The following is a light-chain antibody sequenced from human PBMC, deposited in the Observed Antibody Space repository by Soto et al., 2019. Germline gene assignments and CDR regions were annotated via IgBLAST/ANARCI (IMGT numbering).Light chain of an antibody. Sequence: EIVLTQSPATLSLSPGERATLSCRASQSVSNYLAWFQQKPGQAPRLLIYDASNRATGIPARFSGSGSGTDFTFIISSLEPENIAVYYCQQRSSWPLLTFGGGTKVEI. V-gene: IGKV3-11*01. CDR1: QSVSNY. CDR2: DAS. CDR3: QQRSSWPLLT. J-gene: IGKJ4*01.